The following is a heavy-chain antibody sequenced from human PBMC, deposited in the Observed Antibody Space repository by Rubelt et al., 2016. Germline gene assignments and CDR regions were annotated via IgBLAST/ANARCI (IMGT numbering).Heavy chain of an antibody. J-gene: IGHJ4*02. CDR3: ARVAAAGGKFDY. V-gene: IGHV4-38-2*02. Sequence: QVQLQESGPGLVKPSETPSLTCTVSGYSISSGYYWGWIRQPPGKGLEWIGEINHSGNSNYNPSLKSRVTISVDTSKNQFSLKLSSVTAADTAVYYCARVAAAGGKFDYWGQGTLVTVSS. CDR1: GYSISSGYY. CDR2: INHSGNS. D-gene: IGHD6-13*01.